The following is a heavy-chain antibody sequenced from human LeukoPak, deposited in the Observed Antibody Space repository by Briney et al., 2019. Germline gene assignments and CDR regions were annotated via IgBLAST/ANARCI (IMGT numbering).Heavy chain of an antibody. J-gene: IGHJ4*02. CDR3: ARGMIVALDY. Sequence: PGGSLRLSCAASGFTFSSYSMNWVRQAPGKGLEWVSYISSSSSTIYYADSVKGRFTISRDNAKNSLYLQMSSLRDEDTAVYYCARGMIVALDYWGQRTLVTVSS. CDR2: ISSSSSTI. D-gene: IGHD3-22*01. CDR1: GFTFSSYS. V-gene: IGHV3-48*02.